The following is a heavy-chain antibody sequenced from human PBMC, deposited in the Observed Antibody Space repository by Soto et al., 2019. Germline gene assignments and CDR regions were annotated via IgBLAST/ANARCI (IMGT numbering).Heavy chain of an antibody. CDR3: ATGAYCSGRSCSDYYSYYYGMEL. J-gene: IGHJ6*01. Sequence: AVKVSCKTSGFTFRGSAVQWVRQARGQRLEWIGWLVVGTGNTNYAQKFQQRVTISSDRSTNTVSMELSSLTSEDTAVYYCATGAYCSGRSCSDYYSYYYGMELWGQGNTVTACS. D-gene: IGHD2-15*01. V-gene: IGHV1-58*01. CDR2: LVVGTGNT. CDR1: GFTFRGSA.